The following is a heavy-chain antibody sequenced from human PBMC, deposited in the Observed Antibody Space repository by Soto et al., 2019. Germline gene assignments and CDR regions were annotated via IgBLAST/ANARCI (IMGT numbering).Heavy chain of an antibody. CDR1: GGSISSGGYY. V-gene: IGHV4-31*03. D-gene: IGHD6-13*01. CDR2: IYYSGST. CDR3: ARYPSAAAAPLFDY. J-gene: IGHJ4*02. Sequence: QVQLQESGPGLVKPSQTLSLTCTVSGGSISSGGYYWSWIRQHPGKGLEWIGYIYYSGSTYYDPSLKSRVTISVDTSKNQFSLKLSSVTAADTAVYYCARYPSAAAAPLFDYWGQGTLVTVSS.